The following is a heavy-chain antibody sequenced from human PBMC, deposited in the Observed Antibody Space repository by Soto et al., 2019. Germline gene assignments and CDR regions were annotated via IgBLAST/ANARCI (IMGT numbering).Heavy chain of an antibody. Sequence: GGSLRLSCSASGFAFTTYVMHWVRQAPGKGLEWVAVIWFDGSEKYYGESVKGRFTISRDNSKNTVYLEMNSLRVEDTAVYYCAKDQGSSWYEIDYWGQGTLVTVSS. CDR2: IWFDGSEK. CDR3: AKDQGSSWYEIDY. J-gene: IGHJ4*02. CDR1: GFAFTTYV. V-gene: IGHV3-33*06. D-gene: IGHD6-13*01.